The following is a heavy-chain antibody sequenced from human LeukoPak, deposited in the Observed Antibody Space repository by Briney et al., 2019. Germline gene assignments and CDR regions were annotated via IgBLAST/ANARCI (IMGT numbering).Heavy chain of an antibody. D-gene: IGHD4-11*01. J-gene: IGHJ4*02. CDR3: ARGFYSDAVGY. V-gene: IGHV3-48*01. CDR2: ISSSSSTI. CDR1: GFTFSSYW. Sequence: PGGFLRLSCAASGFTFSSYWMNWARQAPGKGLEWVSYISSSSSTIYYADSVKGRFTISRDNAKNSLYLQMNSLRAEDTAVYYCARGFYSDAVGYWGQGTLVTVSS.